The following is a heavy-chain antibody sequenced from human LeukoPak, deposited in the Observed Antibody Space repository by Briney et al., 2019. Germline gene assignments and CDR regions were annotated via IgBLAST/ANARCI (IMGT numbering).Heavy chain of an antibody. D-gene: IGHD3-3*01. V-gene: IGHV3-23*01. J-gene: IGHJ6*02. Sequence: GGSLRLSCAASGFTFSSYATSWVRQAPGKGLEWVSAISGSGGSTYYADSVKGRFTISRDNSKNTLYLQMNSLRAEDTAVYYCAKEQSTYYDFWSGYYYGMDVWGQGTTVTVSS. CDR2: ISGSGGST. CDR3: AKEQSTYYDFWSGYYYGMDV. CDR1: GFTFSSYA.